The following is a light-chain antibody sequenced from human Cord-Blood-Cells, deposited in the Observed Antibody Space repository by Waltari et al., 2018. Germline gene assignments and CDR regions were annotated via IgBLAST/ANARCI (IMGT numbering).Light chain of an antibody. CDR3: QQSYSTPPF. V-gene: IGKV1-39*01. J-gene: IGKJ2*01. Sequence: DIQMTQSPSSLSASVGDRVTITCRASQSISSYLNWYQQKPGKAPKLLMYAASSLQSGVPSRFSGSGSGTDFTLTISSLQPEDFATYYCQQSYSTPPFFGQGTKLEIK. CDR2: AAS. CDR1: QSISSY.